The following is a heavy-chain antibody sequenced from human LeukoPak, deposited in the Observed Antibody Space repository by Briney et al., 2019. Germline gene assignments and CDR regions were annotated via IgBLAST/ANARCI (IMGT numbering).Heavy chain of an antibody. CDR2: ISGGGQST. CDR1: GFTFRSYW. J-gene: IGHJ4*02. Sequence: GGSLRLSCAASGFTFRSYWMSWVRQAPGKGLEWVSTISGGGQSTYFADSVEGRFTISRDNAKNTLYLQMDSLRVEDTAEYFCGRETITTIDYWGQGTLVTVSS. CDR3: GRETITTIDY. V-gene: IGHV3-23*01. D-gene: IGHD4-11*01.